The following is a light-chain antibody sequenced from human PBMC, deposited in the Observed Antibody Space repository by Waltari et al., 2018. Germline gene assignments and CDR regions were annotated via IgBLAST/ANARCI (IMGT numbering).Light chain of an antibody. Sequence: QSVLTQPPSVSGAPGQRVTISCTGSSSNIGAGSDVHWYQQFSGTAPKLLIFDNDSRPSGVPDRFSGSRSGTSAYLAITGLQTDDEADYFCQSYDSGKWVFGGGTKVTVL. V-gene: IGLV1-40*01. CDR3: QSYDSGKWV. CDR2: DND. J-gene: IGLJ3*02. CDR1: SSNIGAGSD.